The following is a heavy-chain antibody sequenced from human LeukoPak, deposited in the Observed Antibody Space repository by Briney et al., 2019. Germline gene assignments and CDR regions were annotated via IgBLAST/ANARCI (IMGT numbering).Heavy chain of an antibody. CDR2: ISGSGGST. Sequence: GGSLRLSCAASGFTFSSYAMGWVRQAPGKGLEWVSAISGSGGSTYYADSVKGRFTISRDNSKSTLYLQMNSLRPEATPVYYCAKCRLDSIGYYLFDYWGQGTLVTVSS. D-gene: IGHD3-22*01. J-gene: IGHJ4*02. CDR1: GFTFSSYA. V-gene: IGHV3-23*01. CDR3: AKCRLDSIGYYLFDY.